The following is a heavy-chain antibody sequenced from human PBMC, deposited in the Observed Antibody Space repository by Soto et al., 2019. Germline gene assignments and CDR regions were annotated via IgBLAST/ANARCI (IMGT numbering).Heavy chain of an antibody. CDR2: IYYSGST. J-gene: IGHJ6*02. D-gene: IGHD1-26*01. CDR3: ARHSGSYRGGYYYYGMDV. CDR1: GGSASSGIYY. V-gene: IGHV4-61*01. Sequence: SETLSRTCTVSGGSASSGIYYWIWIRQPPGKALEWIGYIYYSGSTNYNPSLKSRVTISVDTSKNQFSLKLSSVTAADTAVYYCARHSGSYRGGYYYYGMDVWGQGTTVTVSS.